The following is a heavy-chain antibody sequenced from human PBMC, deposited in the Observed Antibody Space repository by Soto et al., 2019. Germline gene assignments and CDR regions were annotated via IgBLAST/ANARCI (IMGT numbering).Heavy chain of an antibody. V-gene: IGHV4-34*01. Sequence: QVQLQQWGAGLLKPSETLSLTCAVYGGSFSGYYWSWIRQPPGKGLEWIGEINHSGSTNYNPSLKSRVTISVDTSKNQFSLKLSSVTAADTAVYYCARAPYSSGTGRTYYFDYWGQGTLVTVSS. CDR3: ARAPYSSGTGRTYYFDY. CDR2: INHSGST. D-gene: IGHD6-19*01. CDR1: GGSFSGYY. J-gene: IGHJ4*02.